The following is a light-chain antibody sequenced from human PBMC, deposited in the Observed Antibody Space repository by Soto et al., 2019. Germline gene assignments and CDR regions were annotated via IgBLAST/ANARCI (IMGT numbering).Light chain of an antibody. CDR3: AAWDDSLSGNV. V-gene: IGLV1-47*01. J-gene: IGLJ6*01. CDR2: RNN. CDR1: SSNIGSNY. Sequence: QSVLTQPPSASGTPGQRVTISCSGSSSNIGSNYVYWYQQLPGTAPKLLIYRNNQRPSGVPDRCSGSKSGTSASLAISGLRSEDEADYYCAAWDDSLSGNVFGSGTQLTVL.